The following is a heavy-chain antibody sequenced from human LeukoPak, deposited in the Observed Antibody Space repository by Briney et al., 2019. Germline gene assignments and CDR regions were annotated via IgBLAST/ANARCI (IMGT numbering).Heavy chain of an antibody. CDR1: GGSVTTYY. J-gene: IGHJ3*02. CDR3: ARVYGSRAFDI. V-gene: IGHV4-4*07. Sequence: SETLSLTCTVSGGSVTTYYWSWLRQPAAKGLDWIGRMYMSGSTNYNPSLESRVTLSADTSKNQFSLKMSSVTAADTGVYYCARVYGSRAFDIWGQGTLVTVSS. D-gene: IGHD3-10*01. CDR2: MYMSGST.